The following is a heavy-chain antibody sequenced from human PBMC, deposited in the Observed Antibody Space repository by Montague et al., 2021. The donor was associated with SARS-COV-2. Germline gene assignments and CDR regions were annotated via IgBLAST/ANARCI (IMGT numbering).Heavy chain of an antibody. Sequence: SLRLSCAASGFTFSRHEVNWVRQAPGKGLEWVSYISNSGDTKYYADSVKGRFTISRDNAKNSPYLQMSSLRAEDTAVYYCARAGEDYYYDSSGFLYWGQGILVTVSS. CDR3: ARAGEDYYYDSSGFLY. CDR1: GFTFSRHE. D-gene: IGHD3-22*01. J-gene: IGHJ4*02. CDR2: ISNSGDTK. V-gene: IGHV3-48*03.